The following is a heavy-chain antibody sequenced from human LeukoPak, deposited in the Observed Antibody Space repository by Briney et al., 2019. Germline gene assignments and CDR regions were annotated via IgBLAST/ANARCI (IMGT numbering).Heavy chain of an antibody. V-gene: IGHV4-4*07. J-gene: IGHJ6*04. Sequence: SETLPLTCTVSGASISSYWWSWIRQPAGKGLEYIGRVYTSGSTSYNPSLRSRVTISVDTSKNQVFLKMTSVTAADTAVYYCAGLYVWGKGTTVTISS. D-gene: IGHD3-16*01. CDR3: AGLYV. CDR2: VYTSGST. CDR1: GASISSYW.